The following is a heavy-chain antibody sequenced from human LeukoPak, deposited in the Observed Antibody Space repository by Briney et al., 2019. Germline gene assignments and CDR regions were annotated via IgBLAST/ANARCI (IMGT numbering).Heavy chain of an antibody. J-gene: IGHJ6*04. CDR1: GGSISSYY. CDR3: ARGLRPLDV. V-gene: IGHV4-59*01. CDR2: IYYSGST. D-gene: IGHD4-17*01. Sequence: SETLSLTCTVSGGSISSYYWSWIRQPPGKGLEWIGYIYYSGSTNYNPSLESRVTISVDTSKNQFSLKLSSVTAADTAVYYCARGLRPLDVWGKGTTVTVSS.